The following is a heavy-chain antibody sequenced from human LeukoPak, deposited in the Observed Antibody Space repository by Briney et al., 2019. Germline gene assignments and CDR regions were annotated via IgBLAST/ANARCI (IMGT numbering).Heavy chain of an antibody. Sequence: GGSLRLSCAASGFTFSTYSIHWVRQAPGKGLEWVGIISNDGNDKYYADSVKGRFTISRDNAKNSLYLQMNSLRDEDTATYYCAREVGANRFDYWGQGTLVTVSS. D-gene: IGHD1-26*01. CDR2: ISNDGNDK. V-gene: IGHV3-30*04. J-gene: IGHJ4*02. CDR1: GFTFSTYS. CDR3: AREVGANRFDY.